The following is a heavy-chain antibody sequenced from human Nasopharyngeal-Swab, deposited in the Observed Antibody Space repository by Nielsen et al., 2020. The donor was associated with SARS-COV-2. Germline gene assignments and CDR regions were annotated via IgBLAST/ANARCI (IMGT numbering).Heavy chain of an antibody. CDR1: GFTFSSYA. Sequence: TLACAASGFTFSSYAMHWVRQAPGKGLEWVAVISYDGSNKYYADSVKGRFTISRDNSKNTLYLQMNSLRAEDTAVYYCARDKSDSSNYWGQGTLVTVSS. CDR3: ARDKSDSSNY. J-gene: IGHJ4*02. CDR2: ISYDGSNK. D-gene: IGHD3-22*01. V-gene: IGHV3-30-3*01.